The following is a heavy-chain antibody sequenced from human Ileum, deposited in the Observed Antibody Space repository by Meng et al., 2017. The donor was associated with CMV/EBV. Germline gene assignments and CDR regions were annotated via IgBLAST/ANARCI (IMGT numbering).Heavy chain of an antibody. CDR2: ISSSSSTI. D-gene: IGHD3-22*01. J-gene: IGHJ6*02. CDR1: GFTFSSYS. Sequence: GGSLRLSCAASGFTFSSYSMNWVRQAPGKGLEWVSYISSSSSTIYYADSVKGRFTISRDNAKNSLYLQMNSLRAEDTAVYYCARDRAVTMIVVVIYGMDVWGQGTMVTVSS. V-gene: IGHV3-48*04. CDR3: ARDRAVTMIVVVIYGMDV.